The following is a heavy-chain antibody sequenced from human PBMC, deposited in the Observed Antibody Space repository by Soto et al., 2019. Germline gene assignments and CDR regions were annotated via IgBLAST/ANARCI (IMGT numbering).Heavy chain of an antibody. Sequence: ASVKVSCKACGYTFTSYGISWVRQAPGQGLEWMGWISAYNGNTNYAQKLQGRVTMTTDTSTSTAYMELRSLRSDDTAVYYCARRGTSSWYGNWFDPWGQGTLVTVSS. J-gene: IGHJ5*02. CDR2: ISAYNGNT. D-gene: IGHD6-13*01. CDR1: GYTFTSYG. V-gene: IGHV1-18*01. CDR3: ARRGTSSWYGNWFDP.